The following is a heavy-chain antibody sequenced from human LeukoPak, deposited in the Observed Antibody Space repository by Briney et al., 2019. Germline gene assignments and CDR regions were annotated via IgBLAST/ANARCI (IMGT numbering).Heavy chain of an antibody. J-gene: IGHJ5*02. V-gene: IGHV3-48*03. Sequence: SGGSLRLSCAASGFTFSSYEMNWVRQAPGKGLEWVSYISSSGSTIYYADSVKGRFAISRDNAKNSLYLQMNSLRAEDTAVYYCAISDQFDPWGQGTLVTVSS. CDR2: ISSSGSTI. CDR1: GFTFSSYE. CDR3: AISDQFDP.